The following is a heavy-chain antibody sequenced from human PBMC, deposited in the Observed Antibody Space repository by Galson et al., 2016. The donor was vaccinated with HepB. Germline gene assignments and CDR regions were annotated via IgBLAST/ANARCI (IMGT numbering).Heavy chain of an antibody. Sequence: SLRLSCAASGFIFSDFYMSWVRQAPGKGLEWISLISGSGYSSYAGSVRGRFTISRDNGENSLYLQLNSLRVEDTAVYYCARDSGSGITGTNIDNWGQGTLVTVSS. CDR1: GFIFSDFY. D-gene: IGHD1-20*01. J-gene: IGHJ4*02. CDR2: ISGSGYS. V-gene: IGHV3-11*06. CDR3: ARDSGSGITGTNIDN.